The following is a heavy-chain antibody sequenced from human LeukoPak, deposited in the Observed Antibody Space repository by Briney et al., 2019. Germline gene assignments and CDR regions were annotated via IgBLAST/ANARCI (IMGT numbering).Heavy chain of an antibody. Sequence: SQTLSLTCTVSRGSISSGDYYWSWIRQPPGKGLEWIEYIYYSGSTYYNPSLKSRVTLSVDTSKNQFSLKLSSVTAADTAVYYCARGVYDSSGYYAFDLWGQGTMVTVSS. CDR2: IYYSGST. V-gene: IGHV4-30-4*01. J-gene: IGHJ3*01. CDR3: ARGVYDSSGYYAFDL. D-gene: IGHD3-22*01. CDR1: RGSISSGDYY.